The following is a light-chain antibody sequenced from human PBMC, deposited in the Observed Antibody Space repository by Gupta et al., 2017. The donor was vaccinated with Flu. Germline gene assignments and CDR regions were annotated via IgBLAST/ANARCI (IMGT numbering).Light chain of an antibody. CDR2: AAS. Sequence: DIQMTQSPSSLSASVGDRVTITCRASQSISTYLNWYQQKPGKAPKLLIDAASSLQSGVPSRFSGSESGTDFTLTITTVEPEDFATYYCQQSFVTPYTFGQGTNL. CDR3: QQSFVTPYT. J-gene: IGKJ2*01. CDR1: QSISTY. V-gene: IGKV1-39*01.